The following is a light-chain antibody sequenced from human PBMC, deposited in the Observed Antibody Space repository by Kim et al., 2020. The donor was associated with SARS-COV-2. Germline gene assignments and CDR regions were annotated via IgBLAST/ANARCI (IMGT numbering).Light chain of an antibody. Sequence: GQRVTISCSGGSCNVGRNYVYWFQHLPGTAPKLLIERNDQRPSGVPARFSGSKSGSSASLAISGLQPEDDADYYCEAWDDSLNGPVFGGGTQLTVL. J-gene: IGLJ3*02. CDR3: EAWDDSLNGPV. CDR2: RND. CDR1: SCNVGRNY. V-gene: IGLV1-44*01.